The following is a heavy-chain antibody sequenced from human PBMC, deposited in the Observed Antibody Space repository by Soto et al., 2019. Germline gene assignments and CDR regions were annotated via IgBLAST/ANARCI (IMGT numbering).Heavy chain of an antibody. CDR3: ARDGGSGIDY. D-gene: IGHD6-19*01. Sequence: ESGGDLVQPGGSLRLSCAASGFTFSNYWMTWVRQAPGKGLEWVANIKYDGSEKYFVDSVKGRFTVSRDNPKNSLYLQMNSLRAEDTAVYYCARDGGSGIDYWGQGTLVTVSS. J-gene: IGHJ4*02. V-gene: IGHV3-7*03. CDR1: GFTFSNYW. CDR2: IKYDGSEK.